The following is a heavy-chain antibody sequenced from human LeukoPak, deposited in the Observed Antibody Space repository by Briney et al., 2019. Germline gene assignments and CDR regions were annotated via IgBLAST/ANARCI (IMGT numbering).Heavy chain of an antibody. CDR2: IYPVDSKT. D-gene: IGHD2-2*01. CDR1: GYSLTNYW. J-gene: IGHJ4*02. Sequence: ESLKISCIASGYSLTNYWIGWAGQRTGTCMEWMGKIYPVDSKTIYYPSVQGQVTISANKTITTAYLQWSSLKASDTAIYYCARRVGGSSSSCREDYWGQGTLVTVSS. V-gene: IGHV5-51*01. CDR3: ARRVGGSSSSCREDY.